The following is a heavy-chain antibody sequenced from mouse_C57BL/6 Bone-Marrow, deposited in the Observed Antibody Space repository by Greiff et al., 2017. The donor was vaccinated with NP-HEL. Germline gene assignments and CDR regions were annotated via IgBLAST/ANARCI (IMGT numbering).Heavy chain of an antibody. CDR2: ISSGSSTI. D-gene: IGHD3-3*01. Sequence: EVQLVESGGGLVKPGGSLKLSCAASGFTFSDYGMHWVRQAPEKGLEWVAYISSGSSTIYYADTVKGRFTISRDNAKNPLFLQMTSLRSEDTAMYYCARQSLGYWGQGTTLTVSS. J-gene: IGHJ2*01. CDR3: ARQSLGY. V-gene: IGHV5-17*01. CDR1: GFTFSDYG.